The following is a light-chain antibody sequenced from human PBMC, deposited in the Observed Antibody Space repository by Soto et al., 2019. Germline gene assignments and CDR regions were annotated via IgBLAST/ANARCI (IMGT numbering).Light chain of an antibody. CDR2: DTF. CDR3: QQYGDSKT. V-gene: IGKV3-20*01. J-gene: IGKJ1*01. Sequence: ELVLTQSPGTLSLSPGERATLSCSASQTVTGNFLAWYQQRPGRAPRLLIYDTFSRATGIPDRFSGSGSGTDFTLTINRLEPEDFAVYYCQQYGDSKTFGQGTKVEI. CDR1: QTVTGNF.